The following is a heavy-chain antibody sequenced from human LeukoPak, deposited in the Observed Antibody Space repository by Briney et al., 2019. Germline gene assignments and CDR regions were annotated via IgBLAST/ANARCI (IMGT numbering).Heavy chain of an antibody. V-gene: IGHV3-30*18. D-gene: IGHD6-6*01. CDR2: ISYDGSNK. CDR1: GFTFSSYG. CDR3: AKDIGSRLDYFDY. Sequence: GGSLRLSCAASGFTFSSYGMHWVRQAPGKGLEWVAVISYDGSNKYYADSVKGRLTISRDNSKNTLYLQMNSLRAEDTAVYYCAKDIGSRLDYFDYWGQGTLVTVSS. J-gene: IGHJ4*02.